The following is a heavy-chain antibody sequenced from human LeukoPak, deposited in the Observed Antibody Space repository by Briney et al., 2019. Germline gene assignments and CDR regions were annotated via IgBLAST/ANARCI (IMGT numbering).Heavy chain of an antibody. CDR3: ARLRLDYDFWSGYYKDHNWFDP. V-gene: IGHV4-38-2*01. D-gene: IGHD3-3*01. CDR1: GYSISSGYY. CDR2: IYHRGST. Sequence: PSETLSLTCAVSGYSISSGYYWGWIRPPPGKGLEWIGSIYHRGSTYYNPSLKSRVTISVDTSKNQFSLKLSSVTAADTAVYYCARLRLDYDFWSGYYKDHNWFDPWGQGTLVTVSS. J-gene: IGHJ5*02.